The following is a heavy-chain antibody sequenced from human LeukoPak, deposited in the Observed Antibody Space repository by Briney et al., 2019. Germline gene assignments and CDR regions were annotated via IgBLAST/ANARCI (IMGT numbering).Heavy chain of an antibody. CDR3: ARDVTGALDH. J-gene: IGHJ4*02. V-gene: IGHV3-7*03. Sequence: GGSLRLSCAASGFTFSSYWMSWVRQALAKGLEWVANTKQDESEKYYVDSVKGRFTISRDNAKNSLYLQMNSLRVDDTAVYYCARDVTGALDHWGQGTLVTVFS. CDR1: GFTFSSYW. D-gene: IGHD7-27*01. CDR2: TKQDESEK.